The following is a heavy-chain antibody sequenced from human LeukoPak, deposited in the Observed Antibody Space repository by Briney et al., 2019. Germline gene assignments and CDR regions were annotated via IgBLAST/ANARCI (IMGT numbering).Heavy chain of an antibody. D-gene: IGHD4-17*01. CDR2: VYYSGST. V-gene: IGHV4-39*07. Sequence: SETLSLTCTVSGGSISSSSYYWGWIRQPPGKGLEWIGSVYYSGSTYYNPSLKNRVTISVDTSKNQFSLKLSSVTAADTAVYYCARGAGDYGDYAIDYWGQGTLVTVSS. CDR1: GGSISSSSYY. J-gene: IGHJ4*02. CDR3: ARGAGDYGDYAIDY.